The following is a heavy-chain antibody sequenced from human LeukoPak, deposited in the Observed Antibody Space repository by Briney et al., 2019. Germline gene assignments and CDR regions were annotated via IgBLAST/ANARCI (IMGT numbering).Heavy chain of an antibody. V-gene: IGHV1-18*01. CDR2: ITTYNGNA. CDR3: ARDCNSGNCYSDS. D-gene: IGHD2/OR15-2a*01. Sequence: ASVKVSCKASGYTFTTYGISWVRQAPGQGLEWMGWITTYNGNANSAQKFQDRVTMTRDTSTSTAYMDLRRLRSDDTAVYYCARDCNSGNCYSDSWGQGTLVTVSS. J-gene: IGHJ4*02. CDR1: GYTFTTYG.